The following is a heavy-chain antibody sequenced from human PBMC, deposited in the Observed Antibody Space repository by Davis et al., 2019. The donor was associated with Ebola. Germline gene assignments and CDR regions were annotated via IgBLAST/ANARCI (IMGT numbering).Heavy chain of an antibody. Sequence: ASVKVSCKASGYTFTGYYMHWVRQAPGQGLEWMGIINPSGGSTSYAQKFQGRVTMTRDTSTSTVYMELSSLRSEDTAVYYCARDPGPIVVVVYANYGMDVWGQGTTVTVSS. CDR2: INPSGGST. J-gene: IGHJ6*02. V-gene: IGHV1-46*01. D-gene: IGHD2-8*01. CDR3: ARDPGPIVVVVYANYGMDV. CDR1: GYTFTGYY.